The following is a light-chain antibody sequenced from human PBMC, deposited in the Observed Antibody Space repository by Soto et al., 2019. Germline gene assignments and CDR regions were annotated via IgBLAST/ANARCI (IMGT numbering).Light chain of an antibody. V-gene: IGLV3-21*04. J-gene: IGLJ2*01. Sequence: SYELTQPPSVSVAPGKTARITCGGNNIGSKSVHWYQQKPGQAPVLVIYYDSDRPSGIPERFSGSNSGNTATLTISRVEAGDEADYYCQVWDSSSVVFGGGTKLTDL. CDR3: QVWDSSSVV. CDR1: NIGSKS. CDR2: YDS.